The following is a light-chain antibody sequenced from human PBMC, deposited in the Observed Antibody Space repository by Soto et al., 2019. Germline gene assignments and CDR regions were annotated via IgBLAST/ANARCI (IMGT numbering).Light chain of an antibody. V-gene: IGKV3-20*01. Sequence: EIVLTQSPGTLSLSPGERATLSCRASPSVSSSYLAWYQQKPGPAPRLLIYGASSRATGLPDRFSGSGSGTDYTLTISRLEPEDFELYYCQQDGSSPPLTFGQGTKVHI. CDR2: GAS. CDR3: QQDGSSPPLT. J-gene: IGKJ1*01. CDR1: PSVSSSY.